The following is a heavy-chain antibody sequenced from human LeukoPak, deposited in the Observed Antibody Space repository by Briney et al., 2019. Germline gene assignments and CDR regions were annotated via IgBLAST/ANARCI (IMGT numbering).Heavy chain of an antibody. CDR3: ARDTNPGSGYYPNWFDP. D-gene: IGHD3-22*01. V-gene: IGHV3-21*01. J-gene: IGHJ5*02. Sequence: GGSLRLSCAASGFTFSSYSMKWIRQAPGKGLEWVSSISSSSSYIYYADSVKGRFTISRDNAKNSLYLQMNSLRAEDTAVYYCARDTNPGSGYYPNWFDPWGQGTLVTVSS. CDR2: ISSSSSYI. CDR1: GFTFSSYS.